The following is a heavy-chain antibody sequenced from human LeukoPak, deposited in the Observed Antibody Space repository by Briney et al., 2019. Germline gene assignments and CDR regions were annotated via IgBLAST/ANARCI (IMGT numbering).Heavy chain of an antibody. CDR2: IYYSGST. Sequence: PSETLSLTCTVSGGSISSYYWSWIRQPPGQGLEWIGYIYYSGSTNYNPSLQGRVTISVDTSKNQFSLKLSSVTAADTAVYYCARVDSSWYEDYWGQGTLVTVSS. J-gene: IGHJ4*02. CDR1: GGSISSYY. V-gene: IGHV4-59*01. D-gene: IGHD6-13*01. CDR3: ARVDSSWYEDY.